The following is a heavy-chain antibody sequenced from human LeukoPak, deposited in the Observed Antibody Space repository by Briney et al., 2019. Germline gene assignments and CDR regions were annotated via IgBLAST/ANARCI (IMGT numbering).Heavy chain of an antibody. Sequence: ASVKVSCKASGYTFSSYYLHWVRQAPGQGLEWMGIINPTSGSTSHSQKFQDRVTMTRDTSTSTVYMELSSLRSEDTALYYCAKGDGLRRGTYYNLDYWGQGTLVTVSS. V-gene: IGHV1-46*01. CDR2: INPTSGST. J-gene: IGHJ4*02. CDR1: GYTFSSYY. D-gene: IGHD1-26*01. CDR3: AKGDGLRRGTYYNLDY.